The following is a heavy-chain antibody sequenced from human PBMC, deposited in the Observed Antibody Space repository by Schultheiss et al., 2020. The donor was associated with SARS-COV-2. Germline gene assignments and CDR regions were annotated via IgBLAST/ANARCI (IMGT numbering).Heavy chain of an antibody. CDR3: ARFPDYLYCSSTSCYGNYYYGMDV. Sequence: SETLSLTCTVSGGSISSSSYYWGWIRQPPGKGLEWIGYIYYSGSTYYNPSLKSRVTISVDTSKNQFSLKLSSVTAADTALYYCARFPDYLYCSSTSCYGNYYYGMDVWGQGTTVTVSS. J-gene: IGHJ6*02. CDR2: IYYSGST. CDR1: GGSISSSSYY. D-gene: IGHD2-2*01. V-gene: IGHV4-39*07.